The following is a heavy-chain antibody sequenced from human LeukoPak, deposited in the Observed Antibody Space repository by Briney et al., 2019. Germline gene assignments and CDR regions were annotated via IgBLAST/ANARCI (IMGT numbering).Heavy chain of an antibody. V-gene: IGHV3-66*02. CDR1: GFTVSSNY. D-gene: IGHD3-22*01. J-gene: IGHJ4*02. CDR3: ARGHYYDSSGLDY. Sequence: GGSLRLSCAASGFTVSSNYMNWVRKAPGKGLEWVSVIESGGRTFYADSVKGRFTISRDNSKNTLYLQMNSLRAEDTAVYYCARGHYYDSSGLDYWGQGTLITVSS. CDR2: IESGGRT.